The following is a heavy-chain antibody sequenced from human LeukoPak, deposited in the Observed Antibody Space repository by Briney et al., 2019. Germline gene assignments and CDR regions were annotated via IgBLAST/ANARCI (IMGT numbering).Heavy chain of an antibody. CDR1: GGSISSYY. D-gene: IGHD6-13*01. CDR2: IYYSGNT. CDR3: ARDRPGIAAAGTWLPLDP. Sequence: SETLSLTCTVSGGSISSYYWSWIRQPPGKGLEWIGYIYYSGNTNYNPSLKSRVTLSVDTSKNQFSLKLSSVTAADTAVYYCARDRPGIAAAGTWLPLDPWGQGTLVTVSS. J-gene: IGHJ5*02. V-gene: IGHV4-59*12.